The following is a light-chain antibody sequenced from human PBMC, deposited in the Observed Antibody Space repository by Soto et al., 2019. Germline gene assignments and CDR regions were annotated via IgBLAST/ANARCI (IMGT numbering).Light chain of an antibody. CDR2: KAS. CDR3: QQYNSDST. J-gene: IGKJ1*01. V-gene: IGKV1-5*03. CDR1: QSISIW. Sequence: IQMTQSPSTLSASVGDRVTITCRASQSISIWLAWYQQKPGKAPNLLIYKASSLESEVPSRFSGSGSGTEFTLTINSLQPDDSATYYCQQYNSDSTFGQGTKVEIK.